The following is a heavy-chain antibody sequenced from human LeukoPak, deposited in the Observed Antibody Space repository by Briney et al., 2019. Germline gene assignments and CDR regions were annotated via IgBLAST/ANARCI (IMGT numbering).Heavy chain of an antibody. D-gene: IGHD3-10*01. CDR1: GYTFTGYY. V-gene: IGHV1-2*02. CDR2: INPNSGGT. J-gene: IGHJ5*02. Sequence: ASVKVSCKASGYTFTGYYMHWVRQAPGQGLEWMGWINPNSGGTNYAQKFQGRVTMTRDTSISTAYMKLSRLRSDDTAVYYCARESRARSVWFDPWGQGTLVTVSS. CDR3: ARESRARSVWFDP.